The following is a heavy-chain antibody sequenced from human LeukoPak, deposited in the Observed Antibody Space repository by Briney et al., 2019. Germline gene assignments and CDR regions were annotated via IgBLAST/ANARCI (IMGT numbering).Heavy chain of an antibody. V-gene: IGHV4-34*01. CDR1: GGSFSGYY. CDR2: INHSGST. J-gene: IGHJ4*02. Sequence: PSETLSLTCAVYGGSFSGYYWSWLRQPPGKGLEWIGEINHSGSTNYNPSLKSRVTISVDTSKNQFSLKLSSVTAADTAVYYCARDPYGDGGDYWGQGTLVTVSS. CDR3: ARDPYGDGGDY. D-gene: IGHD4-17*01.